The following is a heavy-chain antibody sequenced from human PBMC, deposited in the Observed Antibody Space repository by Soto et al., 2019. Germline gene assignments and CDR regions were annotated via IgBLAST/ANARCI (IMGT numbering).Heavy chain of an antibody. J-gene: IGHJ4*02. CDR3: ARDWNYGGNPYGFDY. CDR2: IIPIFGTA. V-gene: IGHV1-69*13. CDR1: GYSFTGNS. D-gene: IGHD1-7*01. Sequence: SVKVSCKTSGYSFTGNSIHWVRQAPGQGLEWMGGIIPIFGTANYAQKFQGRVTITADESTSTAYMELSSLRSEDTAVYYCARDWNYGGNPYGFDYWGQGTLVTVSS.